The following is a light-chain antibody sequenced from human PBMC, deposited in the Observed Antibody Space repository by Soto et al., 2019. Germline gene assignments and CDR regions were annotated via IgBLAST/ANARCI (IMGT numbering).Light chain of an antibody. J-gene: IGKJ4*01. V-gene: IGKV1-39*01. Sequence: DIQMTQSPSSLSASVGDRVNITCRASRSISTFLNWYQHKPGTAPKLLIYDASRLQSGVPSRFSGSASGTDFTLTIGSLRPEDVATYYLQQSDSIPTFGGGTKVEI. CDR2: DAS. CDR3: QQSDSIPT. CDR1: RSISTF.